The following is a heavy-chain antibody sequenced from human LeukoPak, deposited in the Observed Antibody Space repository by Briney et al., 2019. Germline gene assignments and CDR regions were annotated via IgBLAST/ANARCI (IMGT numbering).Heavy chain of an antibody. CDR2: VSNSGGDT. Sequence: GGSLRLSCAASGFSFSSYGMSWVRQAPGKGLEWVSAVSNSGGDTYYADSVKGRFTISRDNSKNSLYLQMNSLRTEDTALYYCAKDKRSSSSSGYYYYYYMDVWGKGTTVTVSS. V-gene: IGHV3-43*02. CDR3: AKDKRSSSSSGYYYYYYMDV. CDR1: GFSFSSYG. D-gene: IGHD6-6*01. J-gene: IGHJ6*03.